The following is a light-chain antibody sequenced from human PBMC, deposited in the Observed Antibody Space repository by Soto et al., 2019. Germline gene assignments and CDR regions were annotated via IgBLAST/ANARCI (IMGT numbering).Light chain of an antibody. Sequence: DIQMTQSPSSLSASVGDRVTITCRASQGIRNDLGWYQQKPRKAPKRLIYAASSLESRVTSRISGSGSEIRFLLTISRVQPEYFATYYCVQHNTYHNTFGQGTKLEIK. J-gene: IGKJ2*01. CDR3: VQHNTYHNT. CDR2: AAS. CDR1: QGIRND. V-gene: IGKV1-17*01.